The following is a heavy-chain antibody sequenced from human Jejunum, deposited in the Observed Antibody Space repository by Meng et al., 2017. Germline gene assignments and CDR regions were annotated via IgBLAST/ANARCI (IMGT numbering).Heavy chain of an antibody. Sequence: GESLKISCAASGFTFNKYVISWVRQAPGKGLEWVSSIRGTGDSTYYADSAKGRFTISRDNSRNTVYLQMNSLRAEDMAVYYCASYKRVPDTLDMIFDCWGQGTQVTVSS. J-gene: IGHJ4*02. V-gene: IGHV3-23*01. CDR2: IRGTGDST. CDR3: ASYKRVPDTLDMIFDC. CDR1: GFTFNKYV. D-gene: IGHD3-16*01.